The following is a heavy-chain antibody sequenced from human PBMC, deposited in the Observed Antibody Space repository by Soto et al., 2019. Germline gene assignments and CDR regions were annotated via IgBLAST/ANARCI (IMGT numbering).Heavy chain of an antibody. Sequence: ASVKVSCKASGYTFSSYYMNWVRQAPGQGLEWLGIINPSGGYTTYAQRFLGRVTMTSDTSTSTAYMELSSLRSEDTAVYYCAMGVVPAAEYFDYWGQGTLVTVSS. CDR2: INPSGGYT. J-gene: IGHJ4*02. CDR3: AMGVVPAAEYFDY. CDR1: GYTFSSYY. D-gene: IGHD2-2*01. V-gene: IGHV1-46*01.